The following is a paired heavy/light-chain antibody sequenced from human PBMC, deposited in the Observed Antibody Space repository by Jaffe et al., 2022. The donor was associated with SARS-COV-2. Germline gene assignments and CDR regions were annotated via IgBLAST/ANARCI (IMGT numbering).Heavy chain of an antibody. CDR2: FSNEANSCAT. CDR3: ARRMRFGTAMDV. J-gene: IGHJ6*02. Sequence: EVQLLESGGGLVQPGGSLRLSCAASGFTFSDHCMDWVRQAPGKGLEWLGRFSNEANSCATEYAASVKGRFTISRDDSRSSLYLQMSSLKSEDTAVYYCARRMRFGTAMDVWGQGTTVTVSS. V-gene: IGHV3-72*01. CDR1: GFTFSDHC. D-gene: IGHD3-10*01.
Light chain of an antibody. J-gene: IGKJ5*01. CDR2: IAS. Sequence: DIQLTQSPSFLSASVGDRVTITCRASQDVGSYLAWYQQKPGKAPKLLIYIASTLQTGVPSRFSGSGSGTEVTLTISSLQPEDFATYYCQQVKSYPITFGQGTRLEI. CDR3: QQVKSYPIT. V-gene: IGKV1-9*01. CDR1: QDVGSY.